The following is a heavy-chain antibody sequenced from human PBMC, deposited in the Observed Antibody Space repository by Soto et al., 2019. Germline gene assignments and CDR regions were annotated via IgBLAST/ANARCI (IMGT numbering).Heavy chain of an antibody. D-gene: IGHD3-16*02. CDR1: GYTFTSYG. Sequence: QVQLVQSGAEVKKPGASVKVSCKASGYTFTSYGISWVRQAPGQGLEWMGWISAYNGNTNYAQKLQGRVTMTTDTSPRPADMELRSLRSDDTAVYYRARVAGVSGELSYWGQGTLVTVSS. CDR3: ARVAGVSGELSY. V-gene: IGHV1-18*01. J-gene: IGHJ4*02. CDR2: ISAYNGNT.